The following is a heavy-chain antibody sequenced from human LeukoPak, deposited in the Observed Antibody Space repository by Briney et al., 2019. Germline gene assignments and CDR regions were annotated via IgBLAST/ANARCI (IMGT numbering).Heavy chain of an antibody. D-gene: IGHD6-13*01. J-gene: IGHJ2*01. CDR2: IYYSGST. CDR3: ARPAAGTDFWYFDL. Sequence: SETLSLTCTVSGGSISRSSHYWGWIRQPPGKGLEWIGSIYYSGSTYYNPSLKSRVTISIDTSKNQFSQKLSSVTAADTAVYYCARPAAGTDFWYFDLWGRGTLVTVSS. CDR1: GGSISRSSHY. V-gene: IGHV4-39*01.